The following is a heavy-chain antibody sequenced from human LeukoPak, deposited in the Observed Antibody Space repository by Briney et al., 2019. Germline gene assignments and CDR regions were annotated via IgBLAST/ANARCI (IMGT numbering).Heavy chain of an antibody. CDR2: ISPDSGRT. CDR3: ARDTRSSYLQYYFDY. CDR1: EYTFTDYY. D-gene: IGHD5-24*01. J-gene: IGHJ4*02. V-gene: IGHV1-2*02. Sequence: ASVKVSCKASEYTFTDYYMHWVRQAPGQGLEWIGWISPDSGRTGFAQKFPGRVTMTRDTSISTAYMELSRLGYDDTAVYYCARDTRSSYLQYYFDYWGQGTLVTVSS.